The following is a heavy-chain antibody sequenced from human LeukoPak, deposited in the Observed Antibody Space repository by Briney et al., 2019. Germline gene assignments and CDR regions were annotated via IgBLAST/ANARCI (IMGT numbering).Heavy chain of an antibody. V-gene: IGHV3-23*01. CDR3: AKDGGGSLEWLPPMDV. J-gene: IGHJ6*02. D-gene: IGHD3-3*01. Sequence: PGGSLRLSCAASGFTFSNHAMGWVRQAPGEGLEWVSSITGSGGSTYYGDSVKGRFTISRDNSKNTLYLQMNRLRVEDTAVYYCAKDGGGSLEWLPPMDVWGRGTTVTVSS. CDR1: GFTFSNHA. CDR2: ITGSGGST.